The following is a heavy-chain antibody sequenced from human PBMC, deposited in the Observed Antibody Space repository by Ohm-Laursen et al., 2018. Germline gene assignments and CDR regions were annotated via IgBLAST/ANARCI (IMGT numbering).Heavy chain of an antibody. D-gene: IGHD3-10*01. J-gene: IGHJ4*02. CDR1: GFTFSSHW. V-gene: IGHV3-7*01. Sequence: SLRLSCAASGFTFSSHWMTWVRQAPGKGLEWVANIKRDGREKYYVDSVKGRFTISRDNAKNSLYLQMNNLRVEDTAVYYCARTDGSGSPYWGQGTLVTVSS. CDR2: IKRDGREK. CDR3: ARTDGSGSPY.